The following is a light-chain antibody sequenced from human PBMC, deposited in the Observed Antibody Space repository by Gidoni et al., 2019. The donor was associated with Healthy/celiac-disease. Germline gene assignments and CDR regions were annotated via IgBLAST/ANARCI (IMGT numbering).Light chain of an antibody. CDR1: QSVSSY. CDR3: QQRSNWIT. J-gene: IGKJ4*01. CDR2: DAP. V-gene: IGKV3-11*01. Sequence: EIVLTQSPATLSLSPGERATLSCRASQSVSSYLAWYQQKPGQAPRLLIYDAPNRATGLPARFSGCGSGTDFTLTISSLEPEDFAVYYCQQRSNWITFGGGTKVEIK.